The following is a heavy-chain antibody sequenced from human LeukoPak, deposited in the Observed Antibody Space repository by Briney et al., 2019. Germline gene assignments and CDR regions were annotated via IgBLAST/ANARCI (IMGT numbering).Heavy chain of an antibody. CDR3: AKRGITGTSIDY. J-gene: IGHJ4*02. Sequence: PGGSLRLSCAASGFTFRSYAMSWVRQAPGKGLEWVSTVTGGGGTTYYADSVKGRFTISRDNSKNTLYLQMNSLRAEDTAVYYCAKRGITGTSIDYWGQGTLVTVSS. CDR1: GFTFRSYA. CDR2: VTGGGGTT. D-gene: IGHD1-7*01. V-gene: IGHV3-23*01.